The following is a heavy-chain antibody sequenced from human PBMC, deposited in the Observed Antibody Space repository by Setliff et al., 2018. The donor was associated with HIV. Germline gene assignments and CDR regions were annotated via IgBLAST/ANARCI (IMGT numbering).Heavy chain of an antibody. J-gene: IGHJ4*02. CDR3: ARQVTVVGYFETAAGSFNY. V-gene: IGHV4-39*01. D-gene: IGHD2-21*01. Sequence: PSETLSLTCTVSGGSISSGSYYWSWIRQPPGKGLEWIGTIYYSGSTYYNPSLKSRVTISTDTSKNQFSLKVRSVTAADTAVYYCARQVTVVGYFETAAGSFNYWGPGTLVTVSS. CDR2: IYYSGST. CDR1: GGSISSGSYY.